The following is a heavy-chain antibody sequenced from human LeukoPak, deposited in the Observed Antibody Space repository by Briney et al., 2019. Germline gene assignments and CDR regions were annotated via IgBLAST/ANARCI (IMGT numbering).Heavy chain of an antibody. D-gene: IGHD3-16*01. CDR1: GFTFSSCA. Sequence: GGSLRLSCVASGFTFSSCAMSWVRQAPGKGLEWVSTISGSGSSTYYADSVKGRFTISKDNSKNTLYLQVDSLRAEDTAVYFCARGGGLDVWGQGATVTVSS. V-gene: IGHV3-23*01. CDR2: ISGSGSST. J-gene: IGHJ6*02. CDR3: ARGGGLDV.